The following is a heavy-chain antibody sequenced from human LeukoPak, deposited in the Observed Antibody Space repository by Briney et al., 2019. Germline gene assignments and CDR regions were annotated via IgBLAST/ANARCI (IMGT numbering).Heavy chain of an antibody. CDR2: IYSGGT. D-gene: IGHD3-16*01. V-gene: IGHV3-53*01. J-gene: IGHJ5*02. CDR3: ARRGAS. CDR1: GFTVSSTY. Sequence: GGSLRLSCAASGFTVSSTYMSWVRQAPGKGLEWVSVIYSGGTYYADSVKGRFSISRDNSKNTLYLQVNSLRAEDTAVYYCARRGASWGQGTLVTVSS.